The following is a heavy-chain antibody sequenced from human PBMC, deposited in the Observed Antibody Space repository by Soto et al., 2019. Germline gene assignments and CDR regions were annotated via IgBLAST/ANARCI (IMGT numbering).Heavy chain of an antibody. V-gene: IGHV6-1*01. D-gene: IGHD3-10*01. CDR2: TYYRSKWYN. J-gene: IGHJ5*02. CDR3: AREIGADSYVSGLPRFCFDP. Sequence: PSQTLSLTCAISGDSVSSNSAAWNWIRQSPSRGLEWLGRTYYRSKWYNAYEVSVKSRITINSDTSKNQFSLQLNYVTPDDTSVYYCAREIGADSYVSGLPRFCFDPWSPGALVTV. CDR1: GDSVSSNSAA.